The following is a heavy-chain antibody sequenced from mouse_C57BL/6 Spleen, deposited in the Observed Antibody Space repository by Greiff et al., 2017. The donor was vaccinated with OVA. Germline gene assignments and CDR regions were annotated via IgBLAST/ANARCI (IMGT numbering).Heavy chain of an antibody. CDR2: IYPGSGST. CDR1: GYTFTSYW. V-gene: IGHV1-55*01. D-gene: IGHD1-1*01. CDR3: AIWNYGSSSAMDY. J-gene: IGHJ4*01. Sequence: QVQLQQPGAELVKPGASVKMSCKASGYTFTSYWITWVKQRPGQGLEWIGDIYPGSGSTNYNEKFKSKATLTVDTSSSTAYMQLSSLTSEDSSVYYCAIWNYGSSSAMDYWGQGTSVTVSS.